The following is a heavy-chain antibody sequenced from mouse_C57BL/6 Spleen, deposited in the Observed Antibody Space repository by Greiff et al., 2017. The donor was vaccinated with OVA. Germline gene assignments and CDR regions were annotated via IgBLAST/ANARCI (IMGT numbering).Heavy chain of an antibody. J-gene: IGHJ2*01. CDR3: ARGYDYDEGDFDY. CDR2: IYPGSGST. Sequence: VQLQQPGAELVKPGASVKMSCKASGYTFTSYWITWVKQRPGQGLEWIGDIYPGSGSTNYNEKFKSKATLTVDTSSSTAYMQLSSLTSEDSAVYYCARGYDYDEGDFDYWGQGTTLTVSS. V-gene: IGHV1-55*01. CDR1: GYTFTSYW. D-gene: IGHD2-4*01.